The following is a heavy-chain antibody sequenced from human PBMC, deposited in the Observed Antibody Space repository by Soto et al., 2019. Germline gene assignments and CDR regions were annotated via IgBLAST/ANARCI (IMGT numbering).Heavy chain of an antibody. CDR2: IYWDDDK. D-gene: IGHD4-17*01. V-gene: IGHV2-5*02. CDR1: GFSLSTSGVG. CDR3: AHIGSTYGDYDDPYFRH. Sequence: QITLKESGPTLVKPTQTLTLTCTFSGFSLSTSGVGVGWIRQPPGKALEWLALIYWDDDKRYSPSLKSRLTITEDTAKNHVVLTLTNMDPLDTATYCCAHIGSTYGDYDDPYFRHWGRGTLVTVSS. J-gene: IGHJ1*01.